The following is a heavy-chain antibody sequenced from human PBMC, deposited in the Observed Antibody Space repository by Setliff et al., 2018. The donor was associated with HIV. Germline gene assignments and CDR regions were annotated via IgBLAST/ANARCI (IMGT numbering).Heavy chain of an antibody. J-gene: IGHJ6*04. V-gene: IGHV1-3*01. CDR3: SRSPISYASSSRSHTYFYYLAD. Sequence: ASVKVSCKASGYTFTSYAMHWVRQAPGQRLEWMGWITPIKGDTKYSEKFKGRVTLTTDTSTSTAYMEWRSLRSDDTAVYYCSRSPISYASSSRSHTYFYYLADCGKGTTVTVSS. D-gene: IGHD6-6*01. CDR1: GYTFTSYA. CDR2: ITPIKGDT.